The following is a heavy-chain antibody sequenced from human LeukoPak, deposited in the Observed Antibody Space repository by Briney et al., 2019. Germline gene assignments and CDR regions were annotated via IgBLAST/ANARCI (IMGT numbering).Heavy chain of an antibody. Sequence: GGSLRLSCAASGFTFSNYGMHWVRQAPGKGLEWVAFVRYDGINKYYADSVKGRFTISSDNSKNTLYLQMNSLRAEDTAVYYCAKVRSVVLTATYYFDYWGQGTLVTVSS. D-gene: IGHD2-21*02. V-gene: IGHV3-30*02. CDR3: AKVRSVVLTATYYFDY. CDR1: GFTFSNYG. J-gene: IGHJ4*02. CDR2: VRYDGINK.